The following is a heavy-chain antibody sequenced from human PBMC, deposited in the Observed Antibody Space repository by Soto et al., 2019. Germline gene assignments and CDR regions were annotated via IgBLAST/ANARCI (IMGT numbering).Heavy chain of an antibody. J-gene: IGHJ3*02. CDR2: ISYDGSNK. Sequence: GGSLRLSCAASGFTFSSYAMHWVRQAPGKGLERVAVISYDGSNKYYADSVKGRFTISRDNSKNTLYLQMNSLRAEDTDVYYWARDKGGGGKNPFDIWGQGKMVTVSS. D-gene: IGHD2-15*01. CDR1: GFTFSSYA. CDR3: ARDKGGGGKNPFDI. V-gene: IGHV3-30-3*01.